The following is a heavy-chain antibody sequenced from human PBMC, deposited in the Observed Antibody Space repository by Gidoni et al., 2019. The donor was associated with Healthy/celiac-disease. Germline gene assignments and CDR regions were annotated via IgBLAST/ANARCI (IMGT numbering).Heavy chain of an antibody. CDR2: INHSGST. V-gene: IGHV4-34*01. Sequence: QVQLQQWGAGLLKPSETLSLTCAVYGGSFSGYYWSWIRQPPGKGLEWIGEINHSGSTNYNPSLKSRVTISVDTSKNQFSLKLSSVTAADTAVYYCARGGYFGGYDYFAPTYYYYYMDVWGKGTTVTVSS. J-gene: IGHJ6*03. CDR1: GGSFSGYY. D-gene: IGHD5-12*01. CDR3: ARGGYFGGYDYFAPTYYYYYMDV.